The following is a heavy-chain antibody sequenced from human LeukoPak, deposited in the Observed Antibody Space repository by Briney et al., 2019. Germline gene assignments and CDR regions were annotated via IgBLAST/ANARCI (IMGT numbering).Heavy chain of an antibody. CDR2: IYYGGST. CDR3: ARDDRPYGSGSFSY. V-gene: IGHV4-59*01. Sequence: SETLSLTCTVSGGSISSYYWSWIRQPPGKGLEWIGYIYYGGSTNYNPSLKSRVTISVDTSKNQLSLKLSSVTAADTAVYYCARDDRPYGSGSFSYWGQGTLVTVSS. CDR1: GGSISSYY. J-gene: IGHJ4*02. D-gene: IGHD3-10*01.